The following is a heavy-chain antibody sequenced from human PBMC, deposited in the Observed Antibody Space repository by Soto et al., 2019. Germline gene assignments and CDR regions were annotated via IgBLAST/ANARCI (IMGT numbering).Heavy chain of an antibody. V-gene: IGHV1-3*01. CDR1: GGTFSSYS. Sequence: SVEVSCKAPGGTFSSYSMSWVRHAPGQKIEGMGYINAGNSKTKYSQKFQSRVTITMNASASTADMKLSSMKLEDTTNYNCWGSGGGRYGGNGFDIWGQGTMVTVSS. CDR2: INAGNSKT. D-gene: IGHD6-19*01. J-gene: IGHJ3*02. CDR3: WGSGGGRYGGNGFDI.